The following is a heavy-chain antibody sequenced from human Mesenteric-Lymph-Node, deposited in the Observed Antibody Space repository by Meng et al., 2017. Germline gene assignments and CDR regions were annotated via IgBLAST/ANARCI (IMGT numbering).Heavy chain of an antibody. Sequence: GSLRLSCAASGFTFSDHYMDWVRQPPGKGLEWIGEINHSGSTNYNPSLKSRVTISVDTSKNQFSLKLSSVTAADTAVYYCASPIAARNYYYYGMDVWGQGTTVTVSS. CDR2: INHSGST. V-gene: IGHV4-34*01. CDR3: ASPIAARNYYYYGMDV. D-gene: IGHD6-6*01. CDR1: GFTFSDHY. J-gene: IGHJ6*02.